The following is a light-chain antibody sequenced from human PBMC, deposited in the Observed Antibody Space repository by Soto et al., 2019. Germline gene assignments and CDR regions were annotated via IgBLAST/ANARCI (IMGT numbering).Light chain of an antibody. CDR3: MQAKQIPRT. CDR1: QSLLHTSGDNY. V-gene: IGKV2-28*01. CDR2: LGS. J-gene: IGKJ1*01. Sequence: DIVGTKSRLSLSVTPGEPASITCTSSQSLLHTSGDNYLEWYVQRPGQSPQLLIYLGSKRAPGVSDRISGTGSGTRFTLRISRVEADDVAIYYCMQAKQIPRTFGQGTKV.